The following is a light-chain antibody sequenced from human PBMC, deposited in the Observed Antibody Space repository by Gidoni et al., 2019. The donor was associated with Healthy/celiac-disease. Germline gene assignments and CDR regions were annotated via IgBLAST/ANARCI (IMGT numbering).Light chain of an antibody. CDR3: SSYTSSSVV. Sequence: SALTQPASVSGSPGQSITISCTGTSSDVGGYNYVSWYQQHPGKAPKLMIYDVSNRPSGVSNRFSGSKSGNTASLTISGLQADAEADYYCSSYTSSSVVFGGGTKLTVL. J-gene: IGLJ2*01. CDR1: SSDVGGYNY. V-gene: IGLV2-14*01. CDR2: DVS.